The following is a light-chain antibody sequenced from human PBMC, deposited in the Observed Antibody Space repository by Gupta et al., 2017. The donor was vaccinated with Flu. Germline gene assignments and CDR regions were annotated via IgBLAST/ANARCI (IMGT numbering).Light chain of an antibody. J-gene: IGKJ4*01. CDR2: AAS. CDR1: QSINSY. V-gene: IGKV1-39*01. CDR3: QQSYSTPP. Sequence: VGDRVTITCRESQSINSYLNWYQQKPGKAPKLLIYAASSLQSGVPSRFSGSGSGTDFTLTISSLQPEDFATYYCQQSYSTPPFGGGTKVEIK.